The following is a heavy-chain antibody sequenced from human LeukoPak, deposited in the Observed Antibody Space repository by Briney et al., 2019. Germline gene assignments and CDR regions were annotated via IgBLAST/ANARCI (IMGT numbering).Heavy chain of an antibody. V-gene: IGHV3-21*01. CDR2: IDYDSSHI. D-gene: IGHD3-9*01. CDR1: GFTFSNSA. CDR3: ARDSLRYLRVGHYDY. J-gene: IGHJ4*02. Sequence: GGSLRLSCAASGFTFSNSAMNWVRQVPGKGLEWVSSIDYDSSHIYYAASVRGRFTISRGNARNSVYLQMNSLRVEDTAVYYCARDSLRYLRVGHYDYWGQGTLVAVSS.